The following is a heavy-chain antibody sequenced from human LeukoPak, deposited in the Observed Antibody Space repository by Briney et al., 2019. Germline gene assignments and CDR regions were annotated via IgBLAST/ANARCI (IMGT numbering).Heavy chain of an antibody. J-gene: IGHJ3*02. V-gene: IGHV4-30-4*08. D-gene: IGHD1-26*01. Sequence: PSQTLSLTCTVSGGSISSGDYYWSWIRQPPGTGLEWLGYIYYSGSTYYNPSLKSRVTISVDTSKNQFSLKLSSVTAADTAVYYCASTGGSYLGDAFDNWGQGTMVTVSS. CDR2: IYYSGST. CDR1: GGSISSGDYY. CDR3: ASTGGSYLGDAFDN.